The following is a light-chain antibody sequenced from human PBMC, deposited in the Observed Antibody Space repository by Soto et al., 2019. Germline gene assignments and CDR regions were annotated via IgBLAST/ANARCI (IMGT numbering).Light chain of an antibody. CDR3: EQYSSYLWT. Sequence: DIQMTQSPSSLSASVGDRVTISCRASQTIWNWLARYQQKPGKAPTLLIYDASSLQSGVPSRFSGSGSGTEFTLTNSGLQPDDFATYYCEQYSSYLWTFGQGTKVDI. V-gene: IGKV1-5*01. CDR2: DAS. CDR1: QTIWNW. J-gene: IGKJ1*01.